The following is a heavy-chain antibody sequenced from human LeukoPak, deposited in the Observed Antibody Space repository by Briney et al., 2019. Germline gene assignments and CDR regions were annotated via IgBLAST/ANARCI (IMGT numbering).Heavy chain of an antibody. CDR1: GFTFSSYW. J-gene: IGHJ3*01. CDR3: ARDSRFCTSSNYRGDAFDL. D-gene: IGHD4-23*01. CDR2: IKQDGSQE. Sequence: GGSLRLSCSASGFTFSSYWMSWVRQAPGKGLEWVANIKQDGSQEYYLDSVRGRFTISRDNAKNSVSLQMSSLRAEDTAVYYCARDSRFCTSSNYRGDAFDLWGQGTMVTVTS. V-gene: IGHV3-7*01.